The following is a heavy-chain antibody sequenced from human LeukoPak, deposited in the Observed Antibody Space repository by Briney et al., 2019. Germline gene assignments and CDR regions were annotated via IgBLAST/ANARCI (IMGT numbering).Heavy chain of an antibody. CDR3: ARHTSEMVRGVTFLDY. CDR1: GGSITSSSYY. D-gene: IGHD3-10*01. J-gene: IGHJ4*02. CDR2: IYYSGRI. Sequence: PSETLSLTCTVSGGSITSSSYYWGWTRQPPGKGLEWIGSIYYSGRIYYNPSLKSRVTISVDTSKNQFSLRLSSVTAADTAVYYCARHTSEMVRGVTFLDYWGQGTLVTVSS. V-gene: IGHV4-39*01.